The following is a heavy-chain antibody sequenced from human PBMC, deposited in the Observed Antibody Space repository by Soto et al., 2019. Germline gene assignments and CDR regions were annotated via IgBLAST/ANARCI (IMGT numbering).Heavy chain of an antibody. CDR1: GGSISSSNW. CDR2: IYHSGST. J-gene: IGHJ4*02. D-gene: IGHD2-15*01. CDR3: ARGRHSTSSETVQTAPFDH. V-gene: IGHV4-4*02. Sequence: SETLSLTCAVSGGSISSSNWWSWVRQPPGKGLEWIGEIYHSGSTNYNPSLKSRVTISVDKSKNQFSLKLSSVTPEDTAIYYCARGRHSTSSETVQTAPFDHWGQGTQVTV.